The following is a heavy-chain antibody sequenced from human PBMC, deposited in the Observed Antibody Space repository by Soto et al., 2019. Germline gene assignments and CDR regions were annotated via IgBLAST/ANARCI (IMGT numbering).Heavy chain of an antibody. CDR1: GGTFSSYA. CDR3: ARSGVDLEMATIGAYYYYGMDV. Sequence: GASVKVSCKASGGTFSSYAISWVRQAPGQGLEWMGGIIPIFGTANYAQKFQGRVTITADESTSTAYMELSSLRSEDTAVYYCARSGVDLEMATIGAYYYYGMDVWGQGTTVTVSS. J-gene: IGHJ6*02. CDR2: IIPIFGTA. D-gene: IGHD5-12*01. V-gene: IGHV1-69*13.